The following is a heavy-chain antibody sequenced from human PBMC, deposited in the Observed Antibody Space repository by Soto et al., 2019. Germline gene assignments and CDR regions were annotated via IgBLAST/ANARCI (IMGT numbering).Heavy chain of an antibody. CDR3: ARVASGGYEDAFDI. V-gene: IGHV1-8*01. CDR1: GYTFTSYD. J-gene: IGHJ3*02. D-gene: IGHD3-22*01. CDR2: MNPNSGNT. Sequence: GASVKVSCKASGYTFTSYDINWVRQATGQGLEWMGWMNPNSGNTGYAQKFQGRVTMTRNTSISTAYTELSSLRSEDTAVYYCARVASGGYEDAFDIWGQGTMVTVSS.